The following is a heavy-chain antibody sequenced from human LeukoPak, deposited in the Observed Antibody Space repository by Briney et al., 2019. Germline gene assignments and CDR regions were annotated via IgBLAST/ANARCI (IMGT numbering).Heavy chain of an antibody. CDR1: GFTFDDYA. Sequence: GRSLRVSCAASGFTFDDYAMHWVRQAPGKGLEWVSGISWNSGSIGYADSVKGRFTISRDNAKNSLYLQMNSLRAEDTALYYCAKDTVSSGVDHWGQGTLVTVSS. V-gene: IGHV3-9*01. J-gene: IGHJ4*02. CDR3: AKDTVSSGVDH. CDR2: ISWNSGSI. D-gene: IGHD6-25*01.